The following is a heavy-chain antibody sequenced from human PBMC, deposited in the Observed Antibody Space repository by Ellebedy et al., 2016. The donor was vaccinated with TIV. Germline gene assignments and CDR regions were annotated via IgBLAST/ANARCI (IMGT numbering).Heavy chain of an antibody. V-gene: IGHV3-23*01. J-gene: IGHJ4*02. CDR3: ARDKGAVTTTLHFDY. D-gene: IGHD4-11*01. Sequence: GGSLRLSCAASGFTFSNYAMSWVRQAPGKGLEWVSAISGSGVTTYYADSVKGRFSISRDNSKNTLYLQMNSLRAEDTAVYHCARDKGAVTTTLHFDYWGQGTLVTVSS. CDR2: ISGSGVTT. CDR1: GFTFSNYA.